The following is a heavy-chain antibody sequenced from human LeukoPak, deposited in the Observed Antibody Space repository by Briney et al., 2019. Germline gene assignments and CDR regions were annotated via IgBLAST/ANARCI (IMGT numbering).Heavy chain of an antibody. J-gene: IGHJ6*03. CDR3: AKGRLWGRGGYHYYYMDV. Sequence: PGGSLRLSCEASGFTFSSDAMNWVRQAPGKGLEWVSAISGSGSSPYYADSVKGRFTVSRDNTKNTLYLQMSSLRVEDTALYYCAKGRLWGRGGYHYYYMDVWGKGAAVTISS. CDR1: GFTFSSDA. V-gene: IGHV3-23*01. CDR2: ISGSGSSP. D-gene: IGHD3-16*01.